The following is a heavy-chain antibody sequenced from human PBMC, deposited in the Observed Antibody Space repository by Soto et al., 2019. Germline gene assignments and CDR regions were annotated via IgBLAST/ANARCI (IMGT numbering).Heavy chain of an antibody. V-gene: IGHV4-30-2*02. CDR2: IYHSGST. CDR3: ARLMVRGFGIYYYYGMDV. J-gene: IGHJ6*02. Sequence: PSETLSLTCAVSGGSISSGGYSWSWIRQPPGKGLEWIGYIYHSGSTYYNPSLKSRVTISVVTSKNQFSLKLSSVTAADTAVYYCARLMVRGFGIYYYYGMDVWGQGTTVTVS. D-gene: IGHD2-8*01. CDR1: GGSISSGGYS.